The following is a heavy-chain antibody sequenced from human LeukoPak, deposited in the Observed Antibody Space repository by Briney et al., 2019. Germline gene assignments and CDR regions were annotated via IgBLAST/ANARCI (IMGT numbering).Heavy chain of an antibody. CDR1: GYTFTGYY. V-gene: IGHV1-2*06. CDR3: ARDRGKQWLPAY. Sequence: ASVKVSCKASGYTFTGYYMHWVRQAPGQGLEWMGRINPNSGGTNYAQKFQGRVTITRDTSISTAYMELSRLRSDDKAMYYCARDRGKQWLPAYWGQGTLVTVS. D-gene: IGHD6-19*01. J-gene: IGHJ4*02. CDR2: INPNSGGT.